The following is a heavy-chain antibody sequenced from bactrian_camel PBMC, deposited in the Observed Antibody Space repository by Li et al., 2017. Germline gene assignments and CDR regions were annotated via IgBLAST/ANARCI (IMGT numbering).Heavy chain of an antibody. CDR2: IDTGGGSS. CDR3: SAVDVDESPPGGACTAQEAVFFWS. V-gene: IGHV3S1*01. CDR1: GYTASSYC. D-gene: IGHD6*01. Sequence: HVQLVESGGGSVQAGGSLRLSCAASGYTASSYCMGWLRQAPGREREGVAAIDTGGGSSYYADSVKGRFTISQDNAKNTLYLRMNSLKAEDTAMYYCSAVDVDESPPGGACTAQEAVFFWSLGPGNPGHRL. J-gene: IGHJ6*01.